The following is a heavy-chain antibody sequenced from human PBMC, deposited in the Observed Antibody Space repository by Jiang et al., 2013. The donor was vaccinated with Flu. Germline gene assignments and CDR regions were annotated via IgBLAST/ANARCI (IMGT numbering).Heavy chain of an antibody. D-gene: IGHD4-23*01. J-gene: IGHJ2*01. CDR1: GFTFSSYG. V-gene: IGHV3-30*18. CDR3: AKALRWPWYFDL. Sequence: RLSCAASGFTFSSYGMHWVRQAPGKGLEWVAVISYDGSNKYYADSVKGRFTISRDNSKNTLYLQMNSLRAEDTAVYYCAKALRWPWYFDLWGRGTLVTVSS. CDR2: ISYDGSNK.